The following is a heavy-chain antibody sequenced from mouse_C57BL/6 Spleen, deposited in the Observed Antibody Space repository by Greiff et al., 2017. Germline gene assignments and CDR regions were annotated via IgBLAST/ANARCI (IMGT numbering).Heavy chain of an antibody. CDR3: TQTAHACFDY. CDR2: IDPEDGDT. Sequence: EVQLQQSGAELVRPGASVKLSCTASGFNITDYYMHWVKQRPEQGLEWIGRIDPEDGDTEYAPKFQGKATMTADTSSNTAYLQLSSLTSEDTAVYYWTQTAHACFDYWGQGTTLTVSS. D-gene: IGHD3-2*02. J-gene: IGHJ2*01. V-gene: IGHV14-1*01. CDR1: GFNITDYY.